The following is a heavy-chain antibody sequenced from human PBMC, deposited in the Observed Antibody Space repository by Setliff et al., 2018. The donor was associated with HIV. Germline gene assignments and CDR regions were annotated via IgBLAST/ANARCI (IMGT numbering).Heavy chain of an antibody. Sequence: SETLSLTCTVSGASISSYYWSWIRQSPGKRLEWIGYIHYSGSTNYNPSLNSRVAILIDTSKNQFSLKLTSVTAADTAVYYCVGGEYSSPNWFDPWGQGTLVTVSS. CDR2: IHYSGST. V-gene: IGHV4-59*01. D-gene: IGHD6-6*01. J-gene: IGHJ5*02. CDR1: GASISSYY. CDR3: VGGEYSSPNWFDP.